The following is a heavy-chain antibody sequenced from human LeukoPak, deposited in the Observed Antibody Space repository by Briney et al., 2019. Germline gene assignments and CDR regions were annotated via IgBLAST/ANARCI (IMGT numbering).Heavy chain of an antibody. CDR2: IKQDGSEK. CDR1: GFTFSSYW. V-gene: IGHV3-7*01. J-gene: IGHJ6*03. D-gene: IGHD1-7*01. CDR3: ARQLTITGTQLAYYYYYMDV. Sequence: GGSLRLSCAASGFTFSSYWMSWVRQAPGKGLEWVANIKQDGSEKYYVDSVKGRFTISRDNAKNSLYLQMNSLRAEDTAVYYCARQLTITGTQLAYYYYYMDVWGKGTTVTVSS.